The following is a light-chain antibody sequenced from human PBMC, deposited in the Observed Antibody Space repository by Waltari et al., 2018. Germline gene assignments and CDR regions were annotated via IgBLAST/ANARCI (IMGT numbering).Light chain of an antibody. CDR3: LQATKFPRS. CDR1: QSLVHHDGNTY. V-gene: IGKV2-24*01. CDR2: KIS. Sequence: DIVMTQTPLSSPVTLGQPASISCRSSQSLVHHDGNTYLSWLHQRPGQPPRLLIYKISNRFSWVPDRFSGSGAGTDFTLKISRVEAEDVGVYYCLQATKFPRSFGQGTKLEIK. J-gene: IGKJ2*01.